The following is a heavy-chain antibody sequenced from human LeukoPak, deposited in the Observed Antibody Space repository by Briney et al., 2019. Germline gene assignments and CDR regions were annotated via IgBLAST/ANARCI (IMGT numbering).Heavy chain of an antibody. CDR1: GGSISSDY. V-gene: IGHV4-59*01. Sequence: PSETLSLTWTVSGGSISSDYWSWVRQPPGKGREWVGYIYYSGRTFYNPSLKSRVTMSVDTSKNQFSLKLSSVTAADTAIYYCARGFYSPAYWGQGTLVTVSS. CDR2: IYYSGRT. J-gene: IGHJ4*02. D-gene: IGHD4-11*01. CDR3: ARGFYSPAY.